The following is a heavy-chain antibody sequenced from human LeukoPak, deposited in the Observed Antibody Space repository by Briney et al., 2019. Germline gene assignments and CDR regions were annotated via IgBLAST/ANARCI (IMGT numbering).Heavy chain of an antibody. CDR3: ARGRTGTPNWFDP. CDR2: IYYSGST. V-gene: IGHV4-31*03. Sequence: SETLSLTCTVSGGSISMGGYYWSWIRQHPGKSLEWIGYIYYSGSTYYNPSLKSRVTISVDTSKNQFSLKLSSVTAADTAVYYCARGRTGTPNWFDPWGQGTLVTVSS. D-gene: IGHD1-7*01. J-gene: IGHJ5*02. CDR1: GGSISMGGYY.